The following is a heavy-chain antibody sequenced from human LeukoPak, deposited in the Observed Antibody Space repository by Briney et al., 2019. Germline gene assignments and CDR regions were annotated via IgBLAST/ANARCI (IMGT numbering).Heavy chain of an antibody. V-gene: IGHV1-18*04. D-gene: IGHD3-10*01. Sequence: ASVTVSFKASGYTFTSYGISWVRQAPGQGLEWMGWISAYNGNTNYAQKLQGRVTITTDTSTSTAYMELRSLRTGDTAVYYCARLTYYYGSGRLDYWGQGTLVTVSS. CDR3: ARLTYYYGSGRLDY. CDR2: ISAYNGNT. J-gene: IGHJ4*02. CDR1: GYTFTSYG.